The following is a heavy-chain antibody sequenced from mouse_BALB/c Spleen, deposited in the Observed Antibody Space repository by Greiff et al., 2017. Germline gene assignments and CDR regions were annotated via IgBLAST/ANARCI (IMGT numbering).Heavy chain of an antibody. J-gene: IGHJ4*01. V-gene: IGHV5-6-3*01. CDR2: INSNGGST. D-gene: IGHD2-2*01. CDR3: EREGDGNDGAMDE. CDR1: GFTFSSYG. Sequence: EVQLVESGGGLVQPGGSLKLSCAASGFTFSSYGMSWVRQTPDKRLELVATINSNGGSTYYPDSVKGRFTISRDNAKNTLYLQMSSLKYEDTAMYDCEREGDGNDGAMDEGGQGTSVTVAS.